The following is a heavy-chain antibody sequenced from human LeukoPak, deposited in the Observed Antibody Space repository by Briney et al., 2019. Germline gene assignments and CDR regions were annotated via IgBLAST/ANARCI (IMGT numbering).Heavy chain of an antibody. Sequence: GASVKVSCKASGYTFTGYYMHWVRQAPGQGLEWMGWINPNSGGTNYAQKFQGRVTITADESTSTAYMELSSLRSEDTAVYYCARGYSSSPFDYWGQGTLVTVSS. CDR1: GYTFTGYY. V-gene: IGHV1-2*02. CDR2: INPNSGGT. J-gene: IGHJ4*02. CDR3: ARGYSSSPFDY. D-gene: IGHD6-6*01.